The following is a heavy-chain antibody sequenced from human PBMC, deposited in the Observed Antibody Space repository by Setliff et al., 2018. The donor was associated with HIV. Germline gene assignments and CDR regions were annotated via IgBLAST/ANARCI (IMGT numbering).Heavy chain of an antibody. CDR2: IIPILGTADA. CDR1: GATFSTYT. D-gene: IGHD1-26*01. J-gene: IGHJ4*02. Sequence: GASVKVSCKASGATFSTYTINWVRQAPGQGLEWMGGIIPILGTADANYPRKFQGRVTITADESTTTVYMEMSRLTSEDTAVYYCARDSGTTVGATGPGYWGQGTLVTVSS. V-gene: IGHV1-69*13. CDR3: ARDSGTTVGATGPGY.